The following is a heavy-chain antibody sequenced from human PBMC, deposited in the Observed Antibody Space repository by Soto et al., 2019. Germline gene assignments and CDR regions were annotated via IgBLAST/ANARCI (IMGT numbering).Heavy chain of an antibody. V-gene: IGHV1-69*12. J-gene: IGHJ4*02. Sequence: QVHLVQSGAEVKKPGSSVKVSCKTSGGTFSDSAINWLRQTPGQGLEWMGGLVHMFRTASYAPNLQGRVSITADESTSTVFMELSSLTFEDTAVYYCARGLGGSYFPFDFWGQGTLVTVSS. D-gene: IGHD1-26*01. CDR2: LVHMFRTA. CDR3: ARGLGGSYFPFDF. CDR1: GGTFSDSA.